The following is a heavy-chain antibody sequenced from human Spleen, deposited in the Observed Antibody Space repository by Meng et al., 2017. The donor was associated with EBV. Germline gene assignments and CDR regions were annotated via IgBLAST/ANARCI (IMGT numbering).Heavy chain of an antibody. CDR1: GESLSGFY. D-gene: IGHD1-7*01. CDR3: ARGTWELRD. CDR2: IIETGSA. V-gene: IGHV4-34*01. J-gene: IGHJ4*02. Sequence: QVQLEQWGAGLLKPSETLSLTCAVYGESLSGFYWTWTRQAPGKGLEWIGEIIETGSANYNPSLKSRVTISVDTSKSRFSLRLRSVTAADTAKYYCARGTWELRDWGQGTLVTVSS.